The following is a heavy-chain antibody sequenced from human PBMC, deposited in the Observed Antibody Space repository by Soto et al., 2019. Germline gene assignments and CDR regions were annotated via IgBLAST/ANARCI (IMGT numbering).Heavy chain of an antibody. Sequence: PSETLSLTCTVSGGSISSGNYYWSWIRQPPGKGLEWIGYIYYSGSTYYNPSLKSRVTISVDTSRNQFSLKLSSVTAADTAVYYCARGLAMITFGGVIGNWFDPWGQGTLVTVSS. D-gene: IGHD3-16*02. CDR2: IYYSGST. J-gene: IGHJ5*02. V-gene: IGHV4-30-4*01. CDR1: GGSISSGNYY. CDR3: ARGLAMITFGGVIGNWFDP.